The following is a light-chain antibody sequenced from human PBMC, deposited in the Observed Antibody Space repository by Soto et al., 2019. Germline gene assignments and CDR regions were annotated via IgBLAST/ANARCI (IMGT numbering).Light chain of an antibody. CDR1: QSVSSN. V-gene: IGKV3-15*01. CDR2: GAS. J-gene: IGKJ1*01. Sequence: EIVMTQSPATLSVSPGERATLSWRASQSVSSNLAWYQQKPGQAPRLLIYGASTRATGIPARFSGSGSGTEFTLTISSLQSEDFAVYYCQQYNNWPFPSWTFGQGTKVEIK. CDR3: QQYNNWPFPSWT.